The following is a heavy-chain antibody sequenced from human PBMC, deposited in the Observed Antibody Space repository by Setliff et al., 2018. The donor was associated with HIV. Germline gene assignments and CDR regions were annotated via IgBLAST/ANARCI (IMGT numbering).Heavy chain of an antibody. J-gene: IGHJ6*02. CDR1: GGSIRSHY. CDR3: ARDQGLELRGDYYYYGMDV. V-gene: IGHV4-59*11. CDR2: FYHTGST. D-gene: IGHD1-7*01. Sequence: SETLSLTCTVSGGSIRSHYWSWIRQPPGKGLEWIGSFYHTGSTHYNPSLKSRITMSLDTSRNQVSLKLSSVSAADTAVYYCARDQGLELRGDYYYYGMDVWGQGTTVTVSS.